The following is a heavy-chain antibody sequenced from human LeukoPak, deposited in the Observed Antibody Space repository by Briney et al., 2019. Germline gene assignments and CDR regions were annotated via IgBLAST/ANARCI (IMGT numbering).Heavy chain of an antibody. D-gene: IGHD3-22*01. Sequence: GGSLRHSCAASGFTFSSYGMHWVRQAPGKGPEWVAVIWYDGSNKYYADSVKGRFTISRDNSKNTLFLQMNSLRAEDTAVYYCARDFVAYDSSGYPPFVDYWGQGTLVTVSS. CDR3: ARDFVAYDSSGYPPFVDY. CDR1: GFTFSSYG. CDR2: IWYDGSNK. V-gene: IGHV3-33*01. J-gene: IGHJ4*02.